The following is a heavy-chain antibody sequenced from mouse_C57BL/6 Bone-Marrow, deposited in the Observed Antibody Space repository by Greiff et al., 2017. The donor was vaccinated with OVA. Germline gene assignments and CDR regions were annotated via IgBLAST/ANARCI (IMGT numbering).Heavy chain of an antibody. Sequence: EVKLVESGEGLVKPGGSLKLSCAASGFTFSSYAMSWVRQTPEKRLEWVAYISSGGDYIYYADTVKGRFTISRDNARNTLYLQMSSLKSEDTAMYYCTRDGRGLPYDFDYWGQGTTLTVSS. CDR3: TRDGRGLPYDFDY. D-gene: IGHD2-12*01. CDR1: GFTFSSYA. V-gene: IGHV5-9-1*02. CDR2: ISSGGDYI. J-gene: IGHJ2*01.